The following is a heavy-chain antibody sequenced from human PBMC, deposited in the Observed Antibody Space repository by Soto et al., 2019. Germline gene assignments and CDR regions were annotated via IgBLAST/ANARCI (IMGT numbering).Heavy chain of an antibody. CDR1: VWGFSVDA. J-gene: IGHJ5*02. CDR2: LIPLFGTT. V-gene: IGHV1-69*13. CDR3: ARAATHRRSCYSWLDP. D-gene: IGHD2-15*01. Sequence: SVKGAWKGSVWGFSVDAVGWVRHAHGQGLEWMGGLIPLFGTTNSAQKFKGRVTLSADESTSTAYMELSSLRAEDAAVYYCARAATHRRSCYSWLDPWRKGTPVPGFS.